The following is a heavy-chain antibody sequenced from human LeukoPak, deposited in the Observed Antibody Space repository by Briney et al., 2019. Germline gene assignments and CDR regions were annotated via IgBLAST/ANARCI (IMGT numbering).Heavy chain of an antibody. CDR1: GFTFGDYA. D-gene: IGHD1-26*01. Sequence: GGSLRLSCTASGFTFGDYAMSWVRQAPGKGLEWVSAIRGSGDRTHYADSVKGRFTISRDNSKNTLYLQMNSLRAEDTAVYYCAKDSKIVGATFRGYHYMDVWGKGTAVTVSS. V-gene: IGHV3-23*01. CDR2: IRGSGDRT. CDR3: AKDSKIVGATFRGYHYMDV. J-gene: IGHJ6*03.